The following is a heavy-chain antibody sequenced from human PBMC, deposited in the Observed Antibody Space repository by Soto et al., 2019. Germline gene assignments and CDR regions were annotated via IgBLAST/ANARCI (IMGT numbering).Heavy chain of an antibody. Sequence: QVQLVQSGAEVKKPGASVKVSCKASGYTFTSYDINWVRQATGQELEWMGWMNPNSGNTGYAQKFQGRVTMTRNTSRSTAYMELSSLRSEDTAVYYCHHSGCSGGSCWFMDVWGQGTTVTVSS. CDR2: MNPNSGNT. CDR3: HHSGCSGGSCWFMDV. D-gene: IGHD2-15*01. J-gene: IGHJ6*02. CDR1: GYTFTSYD. V-gene: IGHV1-8*01.